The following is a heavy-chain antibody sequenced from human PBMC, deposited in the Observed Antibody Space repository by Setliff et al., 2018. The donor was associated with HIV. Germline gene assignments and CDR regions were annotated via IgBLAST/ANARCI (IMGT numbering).Heavy chain of an antibody. Sequence: GESLKISCKGSGYSFTSYWIGWVRQMPGKGLEWMGIIYPGDSDTRYSPSFQGQVTISADKSISTAYLQWSSLKASDTAMYYRARPLPYYNFWSGYDAFDIWGQGTMVTVSS. J-gene: IGHJ3*02. CDR3: ARPLPYYNFWSGYDAFDI. CDR1: GYSFTSYW. D-gene: IGHD3-3*01. CDR2: IYPGDSDT. V-gene: IGHV5-51*01.